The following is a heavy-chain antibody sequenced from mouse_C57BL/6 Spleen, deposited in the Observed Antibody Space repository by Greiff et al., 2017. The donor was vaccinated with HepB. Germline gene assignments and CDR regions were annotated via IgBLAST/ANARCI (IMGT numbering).Heavy chain of an antibody. CDR1: GYTFTSYT. CDR2: INPSSGYT. CDR3: ARGGYPLYGFAY. D-gene: IGHD2-14*01. V-gene: IGHV1-4*01. Sequence: QVQLQQSGAELARPGASVKMSCKASGYTFTSYTMHWVKQRPGQGLEWIGYINPSSGYTKYNQKFKDKATLTADKSSSTDYMQLSSLTSEDSAVYYCARGGYPLYGFAYWGQGTLVTVSA. J-gene: IGHJ3*01.